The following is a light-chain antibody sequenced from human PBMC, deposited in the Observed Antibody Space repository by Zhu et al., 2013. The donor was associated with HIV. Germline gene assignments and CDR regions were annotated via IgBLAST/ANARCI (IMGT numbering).Light chain of an antibody. CDR1: DNINNF. J-gene: IGKJ1*01. V-gene: IGKV1-39*01. CDR3: QQTYTPWA. CDR2: VAS. Sequence: DSEMTQSPSALSASVGDTVTITCRARDNINNFLNWYQYRPGQPPKLLISVASTLRGGVPSRFSGRGHGTEFSLTISGLQPDDFATYYCQQTYTPWAFGQGTRV.